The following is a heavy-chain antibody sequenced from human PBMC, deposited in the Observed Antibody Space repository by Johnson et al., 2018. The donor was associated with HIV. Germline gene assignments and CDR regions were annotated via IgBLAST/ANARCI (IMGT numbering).Heavy chain of an antibody. V-gene: IGHV3-30*18. D-gene: IGHD3-16*02. CDR3: AKPQRLSPYDAFDI. J-gene: IGHJ3*02. Sequence: QVQLVESGGGVVQPGRSLRLSCAASGFTFSSYAMHWVRQAPGKGLEWVAFISFDGTSKFYVDSGKGRFSIPRDNSKNTLYLQMNSLRAEDTAVYYCAKPQRLSPYDAFDIWGQGTMVTVSS. CDR1: GFTFSSYA. CDR2: ISFDGTSK.